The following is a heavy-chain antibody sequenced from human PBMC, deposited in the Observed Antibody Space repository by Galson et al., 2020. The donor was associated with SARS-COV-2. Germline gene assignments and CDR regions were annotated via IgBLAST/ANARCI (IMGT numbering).Heavy chain of an antibody. CDR1: GGSISSYY. D-gene: IGHD3-10*01. CDR2: IYTSGST. Sequence: ASETLSLTCTVSGGSISSYYWSWIRQPAGKGLEWIGRIYTSGSTNYNTSLTSRVTMSVDTSKNQFSLKLSSVTAADTAVYYCAREGITMVRGVIHNWFDPWGQGTLVTVSS. CDR3: AREGITMVRGVIHNWFDP. J-gene: IGHJ5*02. V-gene: IGHV4-4*07.